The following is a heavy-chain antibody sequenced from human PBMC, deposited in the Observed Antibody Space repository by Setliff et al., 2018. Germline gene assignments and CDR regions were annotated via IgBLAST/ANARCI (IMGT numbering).Heavy chain of an antibody. J-gene: IGHJ3*01. V-gene: IGHV4-39*07. Sequence: PSETLSLTCTVSGGSMRSISYYWGWVRQPPGKGLEWIGTIYDSGTTYYNPSLNSRVTISVDTSKKQFSLKVTSVTAADTAVYYCVRDAGDGYGVDAYAGGGFDFWGQGTMVTVSS. CDR1: GGSMRSISYY. CDR2: IYDSGTT. D-gene: IGHD4-17*01. CDR3: VRDAGDGYGVDAYAGGGFDF.